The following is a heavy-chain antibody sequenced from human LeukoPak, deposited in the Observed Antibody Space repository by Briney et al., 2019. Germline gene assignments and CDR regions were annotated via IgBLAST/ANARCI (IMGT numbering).Heavy chain of an antibody. CDR2: INSDGSST. V-gene: IGHV3-74*01. D-gene: IGHD6-13*01. CDR1: GFTFSSYW. J-gene: IGHJ4*02. CDR3: AREPSSSWYHQYYFDY. Sequence: GGSLRLSCAASGFTFSSYWMHWVRQAPGKGLVWVSRINSDGSSTSYADSVKGRFTISRDNAKNTLYLQTNSLRAEDTAVYYCAREPSSSWYHQYYFDYWGQGTLVTVSS.